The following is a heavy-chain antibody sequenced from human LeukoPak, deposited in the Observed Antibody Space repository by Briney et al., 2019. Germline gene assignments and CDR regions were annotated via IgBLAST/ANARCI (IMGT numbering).Heavy chain of an antibody. J-gene: IGHJ4*02. V-gene: IGHV4-34*01. D-gene: IGHD3-3*01. Sequence: SETLSLTCAVYGGSFSGYYWSWIRQPPGKGLEWIGEINHSGSTNYNPSLKSRVTISVDTSKNQFSLKLSSVTAADTAVYYCARDLGLEWSSFDYWGQGTLVTVSS. CDR3: ARDLGLEWSSFDY. CDR1: GGSFSGYY. CDR2: INHSGST.